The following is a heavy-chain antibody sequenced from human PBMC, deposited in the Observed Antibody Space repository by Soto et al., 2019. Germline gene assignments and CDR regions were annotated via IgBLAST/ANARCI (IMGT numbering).Heavy chain of an antibody. Sequence: WGSLRLSCAASGFTFSSYGMHWVRQAPGKGLEWVAVIWYDGSNKYYADSVKGRFTISRDNSKNTLYLQMNSLRAEDTAVYYCPTELLSSGWPSDIQHWGQGTLVTVSS. D-gene: IGHD6-19*01. CDR3: PTELLSSGWPSDIQH. J-gene: IGHJ1*01. CDR1: GFTFSSYG. V-gene: IGHV3-33*01. CDR2: IWYDGSNK.